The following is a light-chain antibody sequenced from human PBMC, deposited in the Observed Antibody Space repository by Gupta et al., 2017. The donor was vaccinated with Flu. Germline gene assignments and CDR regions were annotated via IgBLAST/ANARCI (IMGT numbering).Light chain of an antibody. J-gene: IGLJ1*01. CDR1: SSNIGNTY. CDR3: GTWDGSLSTDV. Sequence: QSVLTQPPSISAAPGQRVTISCSGSSSNIGNTYVSWYQQLPGTAPKLLIYENNKRPSGMPDRFSGSKSGTSAALGITGLQTGDEADYYCGTWDGSLSTDVFGTGTKVTVL. CDR2: ENN. V-gene: IGLV1-51*02.